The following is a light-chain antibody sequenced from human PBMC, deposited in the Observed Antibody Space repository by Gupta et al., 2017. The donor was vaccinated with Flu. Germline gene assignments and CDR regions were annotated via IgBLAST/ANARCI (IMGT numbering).Light chain of an antibody. CDR1: QSVGTY. J-gene: IGKJ2*01. Sequence: IVLTQSPATLSLSPGERATLSCRASQSVGTYLAWYQQKPGQTPRLLIYDASNRATDIPARFSGSGSGTDFTLTISSLEPEDFAVYYCQKRSNWPPYTFGQGTRLEI. CDR2: DAS. CDR3: QKRSNWPPYT. V-gene: IGKV3-11*01.